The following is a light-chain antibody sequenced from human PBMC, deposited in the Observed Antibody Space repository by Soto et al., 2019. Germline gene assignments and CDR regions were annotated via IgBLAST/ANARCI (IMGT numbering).Light chain of an antibody. CDR1: SSNIGAGYA. Sequence: QPVLTQPPSVSGAPGQRVTISCTGSSSNIGAGYAVHWYQQLPGTAPKLLIYGNTNRPSGVPDRYSGSRSDSSASLAITGLQAEDEADYYCQAYDSSLSGSNVVFGGGTKLTVL. V-gene: IGLV1-40*01. CDR2: GNT. J-gene: IGLJ2*01. CDR3: QAYDSSLSGSNVV.